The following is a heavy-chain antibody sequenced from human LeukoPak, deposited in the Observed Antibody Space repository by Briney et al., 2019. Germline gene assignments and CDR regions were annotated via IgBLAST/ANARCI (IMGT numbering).Heavy chain of an antibody. Sequence: GASVKVSCMASGYTFTSYDINWVRQATGEGLEWMGWMNPNSGNTGYAQKLQGRVTMTRDTTISTAYMELSSLTSEDTAVYYCAILGIYDGNSYGSFWGQGTLVTVSP. J-gene: IGHJ4*02. CDR2: MNPNSGNT. CDR3: AILGIYDGNSYGSF. CDR1: GYTFTSYD. D-gene: IGHD5-18*01. V-gene: IGHV1-8*01.